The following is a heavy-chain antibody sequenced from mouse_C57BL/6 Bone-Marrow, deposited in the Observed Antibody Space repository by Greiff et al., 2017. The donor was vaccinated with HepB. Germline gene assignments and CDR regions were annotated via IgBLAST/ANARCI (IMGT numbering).Heavy chain of an antibody. J-gene: IGHJ2*01. CDR1: GYTFTDYY. CDR2: INPNNGGT. D-gene: IGHD1-1*01. V-gene: IGHV1-26*01. Sequence: EVQLQQSGPELVKPGASVKISCKASGYTFTDYYMNWVKQSHGKSLEWIGDINPNNGGTSYNQKFKGKATLTVDKSSSTAYMELRSLTSEDSAVYYCARCYGSSNYFDYWGQGTTLTVSS. CDR3: ARCYGSSNYFDY.